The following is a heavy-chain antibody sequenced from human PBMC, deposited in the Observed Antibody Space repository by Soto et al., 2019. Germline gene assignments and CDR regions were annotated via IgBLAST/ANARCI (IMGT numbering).Heavy chain of an antibody. CDR2: TTGTGGDT. D-gene: IGHD3-10*01. Sequence: PGGSLRLSCVASGITFGSRAMSWVRQAPGEGLEWVSTTTGTGGDTKYADSVRGRFTISRDFSKNTVFLHMDSLRAEDTAVYYCAKDRDYPRDYFHYWGQGTLVTVSS. CDR1: GITFGSRA. V-gene: IGHV3-23*01. CDR3: AKDRDYPRDYFHY. J-gene: IGHJ4*02.